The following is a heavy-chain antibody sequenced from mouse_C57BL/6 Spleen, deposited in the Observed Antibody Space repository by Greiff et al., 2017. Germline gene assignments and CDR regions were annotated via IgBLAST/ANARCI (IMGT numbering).Heavy chain of an antibody. D-gene: IGHD2-5*01. CDR3: TRPHSNYVN. Sequence: VKLQESGAELVRPGASVTLSCKASGYTFTDYEMHWVKQTPVHGLEWIGAIDPETGGTAYNQKFKGKAILTADKSSSTAYMELRSLTSEDSAVYYCTRPHSNYVNWGQGTTLTVSS. V-gene: IGHV1-15*01. CDR1: GYTFTDYE. CDR2: IDPETGGT. J-gene: IGHJ2*01.